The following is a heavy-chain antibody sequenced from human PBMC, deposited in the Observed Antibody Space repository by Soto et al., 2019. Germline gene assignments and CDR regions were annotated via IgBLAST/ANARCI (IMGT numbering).Heavy chain of an antibody. D-gene: IGHD3-22*01. Sequence: PGGSLKLSCAASGFTFSIYGMHRVRQAPGKGLEWVAVISYDGSNKYYADSVKGRFTISRDNSKNTLYLQMNSLRAEDTAVYYCAKCRRIVVVMPNTEYDYWGQGTLVTVSS. J-gene: IGHJ4*02. CDR2: ISYDGSNK. CDR1: GFTFSIYG. CDR3: AKCRRIVVVMPNTEYDY. V-gene: IGHV3-30*18.